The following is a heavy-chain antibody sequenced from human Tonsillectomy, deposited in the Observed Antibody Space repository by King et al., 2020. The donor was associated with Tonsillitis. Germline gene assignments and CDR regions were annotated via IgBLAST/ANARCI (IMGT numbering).Heavy chain of an antibody. V-gene: IGHV3-9*01. J-gene: IGHJ4*02. D-gene: IGHD6-13*01. CDR2: ISWNSGSI. CDR1: GFTFDDYA. CDR3: AKDMALSELATWVFDY. Sequence: DVQLVQSGGGLVQPGRSLRLSCAASGFTFDDYAMHWVRQAPGKGLEWVSGISWNSGSIGYADSVKGRFTISRDNAKNSLYLQMNSLRAEDTALYYCAKDMALSELATWVFDYWGQGTLVTVSS.